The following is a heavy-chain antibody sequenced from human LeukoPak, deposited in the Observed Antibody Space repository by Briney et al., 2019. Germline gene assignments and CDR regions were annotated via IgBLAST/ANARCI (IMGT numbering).Heavy chain of an antibody. V-gene: IGHV4-34*01. Sequence: SETLSLTCAVYGGSFDGFYWSWFRQAPGGGLEWIGEVNHREVTHYNPSLKSRVTILADASKNQFSLKLTSVTAADTAVYYCARGGLEPQLWLRLFYFEYWGQGTLVTVSS. CDR3: ARGGLEPQLWLRLFYFEY. D-gene: IGHD5-18*01. CDR1: GGSFDGFY. CDR2: VNHREVT. J-gene: IGHJ4*02.